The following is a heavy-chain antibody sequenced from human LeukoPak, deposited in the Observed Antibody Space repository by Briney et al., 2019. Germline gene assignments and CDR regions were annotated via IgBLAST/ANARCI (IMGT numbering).Heavy chain of an antibody. Sequence: GGSLRLSCGASGFTFSSYAMSWVRQAPGKGLEWVSSISSSSSYIYYADSVKGRFTISRDNAKNSLYLQMNSLRAEDTAVYYCARAGGSRSFDYWGQGTLVTVSS. D-gene: IGHD2-15*01. V-gene: IGHV3-21*01. CDR3: ARAGGSRSFDY. CDR2: ISSSSSYI. CDR1: GFTFSSYA. J-gene: IGHJ4*02.